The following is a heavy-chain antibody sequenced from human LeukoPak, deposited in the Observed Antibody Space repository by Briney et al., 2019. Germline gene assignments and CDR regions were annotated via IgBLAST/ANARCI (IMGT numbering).Heavy chain of an antibody. CDR1: GYIFTSYY. CDR3: ARSSPYSSSWYGGGFDY. Sequence: ASVKVSCKASGYIFTSYYMHWVRQAPGQGLEWMGIINPSGGSTSYAQKFQGRVTMTRDTSTSTVYMELSSLRSEDTAVYYCARSSPYSSSWYGGGFDYWGQGTLVTVSS. V-gene: IGHV1-46*01. D-gene: IGHD6-13*01. CDR2: INPSGGST. J-gene: IGHJ4*02.